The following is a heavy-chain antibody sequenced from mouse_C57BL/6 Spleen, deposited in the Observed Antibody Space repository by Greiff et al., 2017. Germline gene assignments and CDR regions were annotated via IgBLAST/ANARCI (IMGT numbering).Heavy chain of an antibody. V-gene: IGHV5-17*01. CDR3: ARGGTVVADYYAMDY. D-gene: IGHD1-1*01. CDR2: ISSGSSTI. CDR1: GFTFSDYG. Sequence: DVKLVESGGGLVKPGGSLKLSCAASGFTFSDYGMHWVRQAPEKGLEWVAYISSGSSTIYYADTVKGRFTISRDNAKNTLFLQMTSLRSEDTAMYYCARGGTVVADYYAMDYWGQGTSVTVSS. J-gene: IGHJ4*01.